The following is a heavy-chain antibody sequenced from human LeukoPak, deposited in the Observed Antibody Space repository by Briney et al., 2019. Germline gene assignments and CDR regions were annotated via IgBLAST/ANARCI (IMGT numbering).Heavy chain of an antibody. CDR1: GGSISYYY. J-gene: IGHJ4*02. Sequence: SETLSLTCTVSGGSISYYYWSWIRQPPGKGLEWIGYIYYSGSTNYNPSLKSRVTISVDTSKNQFSLKLSSVTAADTAVYYCARWGESRYFNYWGQGTLVTVSS. V-gene: IGHV4-59*08. CDR2: IYYSGST. CDR3: ARWGESRYFNY. D-gene: IGHD3-16*01.